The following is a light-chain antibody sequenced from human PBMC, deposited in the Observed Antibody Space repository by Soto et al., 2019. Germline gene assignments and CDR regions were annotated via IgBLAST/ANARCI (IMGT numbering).Light chain of an antibody. CDR2: GNS. CDR1: SSNIGAGYD. Sequence: SVLTQPPSVSGAPGQRVTISCTGSSSNIGAGYDVHWYQQLPGTAPKLLIYGNSNRPSGVPDRFSGSKSVTSASLAITGLHAEDEADYYCQSYDSSLSGSGVVFGGGTKLTVL. CDR3: QSYDSSLSGSGVV. J-gene: IGLJ2*01. V-gene: IGLV1-40*01.